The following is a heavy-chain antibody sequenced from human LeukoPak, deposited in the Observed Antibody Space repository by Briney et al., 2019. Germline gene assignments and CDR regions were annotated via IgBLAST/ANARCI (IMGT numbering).Heavy chain of an antibody. V-gene: IGHV5-51*01. CDR3: ASQLAARPGGFDY. D-gene: IGHD6-6*01. J-gene: IGHJ4*02. CDR2: IYPGDSDT. CDR1: GYSFPNYW. Sequence: GESLKISRKVSGYSFPNYWIGWVRQMPGGGLDCMGIIYPGDSDTRYSPSFQGQVTISADKSVNSVYLQWSSLKASDTAMYYCASQLAARPGGFDYWGQGTLVTVSS.